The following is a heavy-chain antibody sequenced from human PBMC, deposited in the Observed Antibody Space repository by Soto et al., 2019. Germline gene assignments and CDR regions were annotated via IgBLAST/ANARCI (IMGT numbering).Heavy chain of an antibody. CDR3: RSSTSCYDDSCVDV. CDR2: LYHIGST. CDR1: GYFISSGNY. Sequence: PSETLSLTCAVSGYFISSGNYWAWIRQPPGRGLEWIGSLYHIGSTHYNSSLKSRVTISVDTSKNHFSLELSSVTAADTAMYHCRSSTSCYDDSCVDVWGQGSMVTVSS. V-gene: IGHV4-38-2*01. J-gene: IGHJ6*02. D-gene: IGHD2-2*01.